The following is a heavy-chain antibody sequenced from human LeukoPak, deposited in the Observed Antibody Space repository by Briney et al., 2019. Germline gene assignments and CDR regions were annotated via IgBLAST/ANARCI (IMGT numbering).Heavy chain of an antibody. Sequence: SETLSLTCAVSGYSISSGYYWGWIRQPPGKGLEWIGSIYHSGSTYYNPSLKSRVTISVDTSKNQFSLKLSSVTAADTAVYYCATRDCTSASCYFDYWGQGTLVTVSS. CDR1: GYSISSGYY. V-gene: IGHV4-38-2*01. D-gene: IGHD2-2*01. J-gene: IGHJ4*02. CDR3: ATRDCTSASCYFDY. CDR2: IYHSGST.